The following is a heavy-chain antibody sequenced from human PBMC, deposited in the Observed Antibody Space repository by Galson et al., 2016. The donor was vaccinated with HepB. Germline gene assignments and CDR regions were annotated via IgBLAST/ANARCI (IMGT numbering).Heavy chain of an antibody. Sequence: QSGAEVKKPGESLKISCQGSGDTFIGYWIVWVRQLPGKGLEWMGTIFPSDSTIKYSPSFRGQVTISADKSITTAYLQWSTLKASDTAIFYCARGRGGYYYDMDVWGQGNPGHRLL. D-gene: IGHD3-3*01. J-gene: IGHJ6*02. CDR3: ARGRGGYYYDMDV. V-gene: IGHV5-51*01. CDR2: IFPSDSTI. CDR1: GDTFIGYW.